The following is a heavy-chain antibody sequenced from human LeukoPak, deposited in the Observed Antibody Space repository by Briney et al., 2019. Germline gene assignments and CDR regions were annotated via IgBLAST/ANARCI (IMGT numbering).Heavy chain of an antibody. CDR3: AKDAANYPFFFDF. J-gene: IGHJ4*02. D-gene: IGHD4/OR15-4a*01. V-gene: IGHV3-23*01. CDR2: ISGSGDST. CDR1: GFTFNSYA. Sequence: GGSLRLSCAASGFTFNSYAMSWVRQAPGKGLEWVSSISGSGDSTYYTDSVKGRFTISRDNAKNTVYLQMNSLRAEDTAIYYCAKDAANYPFFFDFWGQGTPVTVSS.